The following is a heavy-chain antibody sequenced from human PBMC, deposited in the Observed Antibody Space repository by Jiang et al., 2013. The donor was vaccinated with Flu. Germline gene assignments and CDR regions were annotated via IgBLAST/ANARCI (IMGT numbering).Heavy chain of an antibody. V-gene: IGHV1-69*04. CDR1: GGSFNNYG. CDR2: IIPSLGIT. CDR3: ARAGNSPGDFYFYGMDV. D-gene: IGHD3-3*01. J-gene: IGHJ6*02. Sequence: RVSCRASGGSFNNYGISWVRQAPGQGLEWMGRIIPSLGITNYALRFQGRVWVTADKSTNTAYMELSSLRSEDTAVYYCARAGNSPGDFYFYGMDVWGQGTTVT.